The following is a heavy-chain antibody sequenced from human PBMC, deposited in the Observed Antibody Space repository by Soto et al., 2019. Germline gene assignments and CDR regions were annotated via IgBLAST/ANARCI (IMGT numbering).Heavy chain of an antibody. J-gene: IGHJ6*03. CDR1: GFTLSSDA. CDR3: ARRARADYYYMDV. D-gene: IGHD6-6*01. CDR2: ISSNGIGT. V-gene: IGHV3-64*01. Sequence: EVQLVESGGGLAQPGGSLRLSCAASGFTLSSDAMDWVRQAPGKGLEYVSGISSNGIGTYYANSVKGRFTISRDNSKNTLYLRMDSLRPEDMAVYYCARRARADYYYMDVWGKGTKVSVS.